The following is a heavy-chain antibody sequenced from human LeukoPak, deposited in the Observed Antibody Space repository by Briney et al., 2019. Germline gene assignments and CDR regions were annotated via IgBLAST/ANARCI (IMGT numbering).Heavy chain of an antibody. V-gene: IGHV4-59*08. Sequence: PSETLSLTCTVSGGSISSYYWSWIRQPPVKGLEWIGYIYYSGSTNYNPSLKSRVTISVDTSKNQFSLKLSSVTAADTAVYYCARLLYDSSGYIYGMDVWGQGTTVTVSS. D-gene: IGHD3-22*01. CDR1: GGSISSYY. CDR3: ARLLYDSSGYIYGMDV. J-gene: IGHJ6*02. CDR2: IYYSGST.